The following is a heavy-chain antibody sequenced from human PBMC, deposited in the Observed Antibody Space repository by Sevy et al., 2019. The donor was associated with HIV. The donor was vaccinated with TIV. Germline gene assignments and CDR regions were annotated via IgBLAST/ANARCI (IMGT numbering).Heavy chain of an antibody. J-gene: IGHJ6*02. D-gene: IGHD2-15*01. V-gene: IGHV3-7*01. Sequence: GGPLRLSCAASGFTFSSYWMSWVRQAPGKGLEWVANIKQDGSEKYYVDSVKGRFTISRDNAKNSLYLQMNSLRAEDTAVYYCARDQYCSGGSCFFPDYYYYGMDVWGQGTTVTVSS. CDR1: GFTFSSYW. CDR2: IKQDGSEK. CDR3: ARDQYCSGGSCFFPDYYYYGMDV.